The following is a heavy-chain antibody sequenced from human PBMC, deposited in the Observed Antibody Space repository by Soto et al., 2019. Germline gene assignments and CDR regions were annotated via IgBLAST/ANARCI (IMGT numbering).Heavy chain of an antibody. CDR1: RFTFSNYS. Sequence: PGGSLRLSCAASRFTFSNYSMNWVRQAPGKGLEWVSSISSTGSRTYYADSVKGRFTISRDNSKNTLYLQMNSLRAEDTAVYYCAKDPSYRWYFDLWGRGTLVTVSS. CDR3: AKDPSYRWYFDL. J-gene: IGHJ2*01. V-gene: IGHV3-21*01. CDR2: ISSTGSRT. D-gene: IGHD5-18*01.